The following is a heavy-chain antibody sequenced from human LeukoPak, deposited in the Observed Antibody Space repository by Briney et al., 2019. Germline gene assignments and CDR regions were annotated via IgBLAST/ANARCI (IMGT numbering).Heavy chain of an antibody. J-gene: IGHJ5*02. CDR1: GGTFSIYG. Sequence: SVKVSCKAPGGTFSIYGISWVRQTPGHGLEWMGGIIPIFGTTSYAQKFQGRLTITADESTSTAYMELSSLRSEDTAVYYCARDTLGDTVLVPDVLGPWWSDPWGQGTLVTVSS. CDR3: ARDTLGDTVLVPDVLGPWWSDP. D-gene: IGHD2-2*01. CDR2: IIPIFGTT. V-gene: IGHV1-69*01.